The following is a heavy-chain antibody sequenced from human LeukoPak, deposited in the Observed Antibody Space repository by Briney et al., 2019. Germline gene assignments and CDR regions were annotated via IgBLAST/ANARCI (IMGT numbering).Heavy chain of an antibody. CDR1: GFTFSSYA. J-gene: IGHJ4*02. D-gene: IGHD4-17*01. Sequence: GGSLRLSCEASGFTFSSYAMSWVRQAPGQGLEWVSSISGGGATTYYADSVKGRFTTSRDNSKNTLYLQMNSLRAEDTAVYYCAKGDHGDPPDYQGQGTLVTVSS. CDR2: ISGGGATT. V-gene: IGHV3-23*01. CDR3: AKGDHGDPPDY.